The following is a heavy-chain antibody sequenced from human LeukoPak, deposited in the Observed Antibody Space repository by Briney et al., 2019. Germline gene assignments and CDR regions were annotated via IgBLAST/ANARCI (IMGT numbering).Heavy chain of an antibody. CDR2: INHSGST. CDR3: ARVTELLWFETGYYFDY. D-gene: IGHD3-10*01. CDR1: GGSFSGYY. J-gene: IGHJ4*02. Sequence: PSETLSLTRAVYGGSFSGYYWSWIRQPPGKGLEWIGEINHSGSTNYNPSLKSRVTISVDTSKNQFSLKLSSVTAADTAVYYCARVTELLWFETGYYFDYWGQGTLVTVSS. V-gene: IGHV4-34*01.